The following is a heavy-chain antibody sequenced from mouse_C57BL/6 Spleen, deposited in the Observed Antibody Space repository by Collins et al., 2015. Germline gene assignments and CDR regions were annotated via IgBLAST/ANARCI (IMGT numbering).Heavy chain of an antibody. Sequence: QIQLVQSGPELKKPGETVKISCKASGYTFTDYSMHWVKQAPGKGLKWMGWINTETGEPTYADDFKGRFAFSLETSASTAYLQINNLKNEDTATYFCAREEDYYGSSSWFAYWGQGTLVTVSA. CDR1: GYTFTDYS. CDR3: AREEDYYGSSSWFAY. V-gene: IGHV9-2-1*01. CDR2: INTETGEP. J-gene: IGHJ3*01. D-gene: IGHD1-1*01.